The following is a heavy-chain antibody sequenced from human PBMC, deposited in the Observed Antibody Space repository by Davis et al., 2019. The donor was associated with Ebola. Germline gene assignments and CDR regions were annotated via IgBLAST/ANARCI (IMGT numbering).Heavy chain of an antibody. CDR2: ISYDGSNK. CDR3: AKGNVLLWFYGMDV. J-gene: IGHJ6*02. V-gene: IGHV3-30-3*01. D-gene: IGHD3-10*01. CDR1: GFTFSSYA. Sequence: GESLKISCAASGFTFSSYAMHWVRQAPGKGLEWVAVISYDGSNKYYADSVKGRFTISRDNSKNTLYLQMNSLRAEDTAVYYCAKGNVLLWFYGMDVWGQGTTVTVSS.